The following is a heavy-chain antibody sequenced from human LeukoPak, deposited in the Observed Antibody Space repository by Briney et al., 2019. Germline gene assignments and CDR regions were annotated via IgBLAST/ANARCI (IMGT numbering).Heavy chain of an antibody. Sequence: GGSLRLSCAASGFTFSSYNVNWVRQAPGKGLEWVSYISSSSITIYYADSVKGRFTISRDNSKNTLYLQMNSLRAEDTAVYYCARVNSYGLDWFDPWGQGTLVTVSS. D-gene: IGHD5-18*01. CDR1: GFTFSSYN. V-gene: IGHV3-48*01. J-gene: IGHJ5*02. CDR2: ISSSSITI. CDR3: ARVNSYGLDWFDP.